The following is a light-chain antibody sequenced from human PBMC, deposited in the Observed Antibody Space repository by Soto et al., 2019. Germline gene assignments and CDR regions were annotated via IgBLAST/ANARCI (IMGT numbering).Light chain of an antibody. J-gene: IGLJ3*02. CDR3: CSYTRSYTWV. CDR1: SSDVGDGDF. CDR2: KVS. V-gene: IGLV2-14*01. Sequence: QSALTQPASVSGSPRQSITISCTGTSSDVGDGDFVSWYQQRPGNAPKLMIYKVSNRPSGVSNCFSGSKSGNTASLTISGLQAEDEADYYCCSYTRSYTWVFGGGTKVTVL.